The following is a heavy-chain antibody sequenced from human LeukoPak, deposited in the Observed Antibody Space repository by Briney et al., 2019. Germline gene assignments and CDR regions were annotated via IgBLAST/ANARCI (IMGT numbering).Heavy chain of an antibody. D-gene: IGHD3-10*01. CDR1: GRTFSSYT. Sequence: ASVKLSCKASGRTFSSYTISWVRQAPGQGLEWMGWISAYNGKTNYAQKLQRRVTMTTDTSTTTAYLEQRSLRSDDTAVYYWARSGSITTIRGVIISDAFDIWGQGTMVTVSS. CDR3: ARSGSITTIRGVIISDAFDI. J-gene: IGHJ3*02. CDR2: ISAYNGKT. V-gene: IGHV1-18*01.